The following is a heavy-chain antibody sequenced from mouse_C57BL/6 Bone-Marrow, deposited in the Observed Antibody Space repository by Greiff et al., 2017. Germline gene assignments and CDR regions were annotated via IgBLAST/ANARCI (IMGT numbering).Heavy chain of an antibody. Sequence: VQLQQSGAELARPGASVKLSCKASGYTFTSYGISWVKQRTGQGLEWIGAIYPRTGNHYYNEKFKGKATLTADKSSSTAYMELRSLTSEDSAVYFCARDEDYDFDYWGQGTTLTVSS. CDR1: GYTFTSYG. CDR2: IYPRTGNH. CDR3: ARDEDYDFDY. D-gene: IGHD2-4*01. V-gene: IGHV1-81*01. J-gene: IGHJ2*01.